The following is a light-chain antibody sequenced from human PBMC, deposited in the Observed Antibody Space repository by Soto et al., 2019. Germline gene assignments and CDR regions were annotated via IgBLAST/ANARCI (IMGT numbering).Light chain of an antibody. J-gene: IGLJ1*01. CDR3: SSYTSSSTLYV. Sequence: QSALTQPASVSGSPGQSITISCTGTSSDVGGYNYVSWYRQHPGKAPKLMIYDVSNRPSGVSNRFSGSKSGNTASLTISGLQAEYEADYYCSSYTSSSTLYVFGTGTKLTVL. CDR2: DVS. CDR1: SSDVGGYNY. V-gene: IGLV2-14*01.